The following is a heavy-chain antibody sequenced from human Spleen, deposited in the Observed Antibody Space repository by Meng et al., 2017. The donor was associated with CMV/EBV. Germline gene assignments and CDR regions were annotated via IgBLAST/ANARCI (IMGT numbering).Heavy chain of an antibody. D-gene: IGHD6-13*01. CDR2: FDPEDGKT. V-gene: IGHV1-24*01. CDR1: GHNITELS. J-gene: IGHJ6*02. Sequence: ASVKVSCKVSGHNITELSMHWVRQAPGKGLEWMGGFDPEDGKTIYAQNFQGRVTMTEDTSTDTAYMDLSSLRSEDTAVYYCATRIFYSSSWYGMDVWGQGTTVTVSS. CDR3: ATRIFYSSSWYGMDV.